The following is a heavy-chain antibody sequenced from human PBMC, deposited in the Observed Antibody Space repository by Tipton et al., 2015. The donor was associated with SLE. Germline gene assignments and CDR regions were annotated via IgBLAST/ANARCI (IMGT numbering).Heavy chain of an antibody. CDR3: ASRYSSSWYYFDY. D-gene: IGHD6-13*01. Sequence: LRLSCTVSGGSISSGGYYWSWIRQHPGKGLEWIGYIYYSGSTYYNPSLKSRVTISVDTSKNQFSLKLSSVTAADTAVYYCASRYSSSWYYFDYWGQGTLVTVSS. V-gene: IGHV4-31*03. CDR2: IYYSGST. J-gene: IGHJ4*02. CDR1: GGSISSGGYY.